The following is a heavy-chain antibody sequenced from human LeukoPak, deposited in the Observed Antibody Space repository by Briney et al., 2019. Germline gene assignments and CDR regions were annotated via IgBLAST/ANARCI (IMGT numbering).Heavy chain of an antibody. CDR2: FYSSRST. Sequence: SETLSLTCTVSGGAISSSNYYRGWIRQPPGKGLEWIGSFYSSRSTHYSPSLKSRVTVSPDMSKNQFSLKLISVTAADTAVYYCARGRNWNYESHFDYWGQGTLVTVSS. D-gene: IGHD1-7*01. CDR3: ARGRNWNYESHFDY. CDR1: GGAISSSNYY. J-gene: IGHJ4*02. V-gene: IGHV4-39*07.